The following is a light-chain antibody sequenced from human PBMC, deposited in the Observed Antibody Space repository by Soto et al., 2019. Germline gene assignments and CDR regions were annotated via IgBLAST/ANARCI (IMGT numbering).Light chain of an antibody. CDR3: QQRSNWPST. CDR1: QSVSSY. Sequence: EIVLTQSPATLSLSPGDRATLSCRASQSVSSYLAWYQQKPGQAPRLLIYDASNSDTGIPARFSGSGSGTDFTLTITSLEPEDFAVYYCQQRSNWPSTFGGGTKVEIK. CDR2: DAS. J-gene: IGKJ4*01. V-gene: IGKV3-11*01.